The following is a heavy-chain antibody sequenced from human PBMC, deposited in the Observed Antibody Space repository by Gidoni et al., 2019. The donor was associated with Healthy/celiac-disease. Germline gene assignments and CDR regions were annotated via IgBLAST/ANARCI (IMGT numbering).Heavy chain of an antibody. J-gene: IGHJ5*02. D-gene: IGHD3-10*01. V-gene: IGHV3-23*01. Sequence: EVQLLESGGGLVQPGGSLRLSCAASGFTFSSYAMSWVRQAPGKGLEWVSAISGSGGSTYYADSVKGRFTISRDNSKNTLYLQMNSLRAEDTAVYYCAKDRTVTMVRGHNWFDPWGQGTLVTVSS. CDR2: ISGSGGST. CDR3: AKDRTVTMVRGHNWFDP. CDR1: GFTFSSYA.